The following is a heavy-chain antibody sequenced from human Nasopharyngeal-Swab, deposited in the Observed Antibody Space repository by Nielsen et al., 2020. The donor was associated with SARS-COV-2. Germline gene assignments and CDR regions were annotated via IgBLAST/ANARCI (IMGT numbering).Heavy chain of an antibody. CDR2: ISYDGSNK. CDR1: GFTFSSYA. Sequence: LTCAASGFTFSSYAMHWVRQAPGKGLEWVAVISYDGSNKYYADSVKGRFTISRDNSKNTLYLQMNSLRAEDTAVYYCARGGSDLWGRGTLVTVSS. V-gene: IGHV3-30*04. J-gene: IGHJ2*01. CDR3: ARGGSDL. D-gene: IGHD3-16*01.